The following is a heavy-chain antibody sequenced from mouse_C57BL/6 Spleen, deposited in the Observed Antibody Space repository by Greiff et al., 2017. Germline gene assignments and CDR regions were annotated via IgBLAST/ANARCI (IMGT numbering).Heavy chain of an antibody. J-gene: IGHJ3*01. CDR3: ARSAAQAQFAY. Sequence: EVKLQESGPELVKPGASVKISCKASGYSFTGYYMNWVKQSPEKSLEWIGEINPSTGGTTYNQKFKAKATLTVDKSSSTAYMQLKSLTSEDSAVYYCARSAAQAQFAYWGQGTLVTVSA. CDR2: INPSTGGT. D-gene: IGHD3-2*02. V-gene: IGHV1-42*01. CDR1: GYSFTGYY.